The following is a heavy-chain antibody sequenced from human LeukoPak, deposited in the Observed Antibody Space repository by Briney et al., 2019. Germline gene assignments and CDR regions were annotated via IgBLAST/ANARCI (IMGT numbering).Heavy chain of an antibody. CDR2: IEKDGSQK. CDR3: ARDWDII. D-gene: IGHD5-12*01. V-gene: IGHV3-7*01. J-gene: IGHJ4*02. Sequence: GGSLRLSCAASGFTFSNYCMSWVPQAPGRGREWVATIEKDGSQKQHVDSVKGRFTISRDNADSSLYLEMNSLRAEDTAVYYCARDWDIIGGQGTLVTVSS. CDR1: GFTFSNYC.